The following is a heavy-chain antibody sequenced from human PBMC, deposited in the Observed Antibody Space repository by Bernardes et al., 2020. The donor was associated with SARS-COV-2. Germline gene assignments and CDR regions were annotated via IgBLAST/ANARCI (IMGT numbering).Heavy chain of an antibody. Sequence: ASVKVSCKASGYTFTSYGISWVRQAPGQGLEWMGWISAYNGNTNYAQKLQGRVTMTTDTSTSTAYMELRSLRSDDTAVYYCASSQVGATKGPNWFDPWGQGTLVTVSS. CDR2: ISAYNGNT. CDR1: GYTFTSYG. D-gene: IGHD1-26*01. CDR3: ASSQVGATKGPNWFDP. V-gene: IGHV1-18*01. J-gene: IGHJ5*02.